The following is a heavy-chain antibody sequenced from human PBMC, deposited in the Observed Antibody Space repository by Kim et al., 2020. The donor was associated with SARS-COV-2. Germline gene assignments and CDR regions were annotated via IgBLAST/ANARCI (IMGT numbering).Heavy chain of an antibody. J-gene: IGHJ4*02. D-gene: IGHD5-18*01. CDR3: ARGYLPNYSYDRRPFDY. V-gene: IGHV4-34*01. Sequence: SETLSLTCAVYGGSFSGYYWSWIRQPPGKGLEWIGEINHSGSTNYNPSLKSRVTISVDTSKNQFSLKLSSVTAADTAVYYCARGYLPNYSYDRRPFDYWGQGTLVTVSS. CDR2: INHSGST. CDR1: GGSFSGYY.